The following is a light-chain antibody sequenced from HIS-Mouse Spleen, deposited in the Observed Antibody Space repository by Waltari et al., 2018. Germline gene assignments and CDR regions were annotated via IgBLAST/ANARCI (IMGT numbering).Light chain of an antibody. J-gene: IGLJ2*01. CDR2: DVS. Sequence: QSALTQPRSVSGSPGQSVTISCTGTSSDVGGYNYVSWYQQHPGKAPKLMIYDVSKRPSGIPERFSGSNSGNTATLTISGTQAMDEADYYCQAWDSSTANVVFGGGTKLTVL. CDR1: SSDVGGYNY. V-gene: IGLV2-11*01. CDR3: QAWDSSTANVV.